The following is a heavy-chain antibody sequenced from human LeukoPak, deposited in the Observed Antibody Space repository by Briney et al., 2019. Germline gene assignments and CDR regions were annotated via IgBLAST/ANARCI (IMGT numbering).Heavy chain of an antibody. Sequence: ASVKVSCKVSGYTLTELSMHWVRQAPGKGLEWMGGFGPEDGETIYAQKFQGRVTMTEDTSTDTAYMELSSLRSEDTAVYYCTTGTSTFIAAPGRYWGQGTLVIVSS. D-gene: IGHD6-13*01. J-gene: IGHJ4*02. CDR1: GYTLTELS. CDR3: TTGTSTFIAAPGRY. V-gene: IGHV1-24*01. CDR2: FGPEDGET.